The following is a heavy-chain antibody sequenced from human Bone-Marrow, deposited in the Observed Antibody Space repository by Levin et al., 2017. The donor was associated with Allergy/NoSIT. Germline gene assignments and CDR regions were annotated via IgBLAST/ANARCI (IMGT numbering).Heavy chain of an antibody. CDR1: GIKFNDYD. D-gene: IGHD2-2*01. J-gene: IGHJ6*02. V-gene: IGHV3-13*01. CDR2: IGPGGDT. Sequence: GESLKISCAASGIKFNDYDMHWVRQVQGKSLEWVSAIGPGGDTYYPDSVKGRFTVSRESAKNSLYLQMNSLRAGDTAVYYCARGRCSSSTCFIHYYYGVDVWGQGTTVTVSS. CDR3: ARGRCSSSTCFIHYYYGVDV.